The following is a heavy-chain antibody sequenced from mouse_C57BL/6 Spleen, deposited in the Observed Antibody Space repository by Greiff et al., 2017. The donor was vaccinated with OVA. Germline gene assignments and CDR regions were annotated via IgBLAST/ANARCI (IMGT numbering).Heavy chain of an antibody. D-gene: IGHD2-5*01. V-gene: IGHV1-53*01. J-gene: IGHJ1*03. Sequence: QVQLQQPGTELVKPGASVKLSCKASGYTFTSYWMHWVKQRPGHGLEWIGNINPRNGGTNYNEKFKSKATMTVDKSSSTAYMQLSSLTSEDSAVYYCAGSDSNYEGYFDDWGTGTTVTVSS. CDR3: AGSDSNYEGYFDD. CDR1: GYTFTSYW. CDR2: INPRNGGT.